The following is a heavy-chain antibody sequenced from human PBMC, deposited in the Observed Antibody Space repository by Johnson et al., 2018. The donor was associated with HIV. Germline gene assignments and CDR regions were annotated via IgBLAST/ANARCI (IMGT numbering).Heavy chain of an antibody. D-gene: IGHD6-6*01. V-gene: IGHV3-30*04. CDR3: ARSGAASIAARGDAFDI. Sequence: QVQLVESGGGVVQPGRSLRLSCAASGFTFSSYAFHWVRQAPAKGLEWVAAISYDGSDKYHADSVKGRFTISRDNAKNSLYLQMNSLRAEDTAVYYCARSGAASIAARGDAFDIWGQGTMVTVSS. CDR1: GFTFSSYA. J-gene: IGHJ3*02. CDR2: ISYDGSDK.